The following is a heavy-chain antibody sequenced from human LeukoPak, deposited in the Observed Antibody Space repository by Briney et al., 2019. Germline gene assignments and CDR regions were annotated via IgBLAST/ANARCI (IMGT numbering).Heavy chain of an antibody. CDR2: IIPIFGTA. J-gene: IGHJ4*02. CDR1: GGTFSSYA. Sequence: ASVKVSCKASGGTFSSYAISWVRQAPGQGLEWMGRIIPIFGTANYAQKFQGRVTITTDESTSTAYMELSSLRSEDTAVYYCARDRGYCSSTSCYWIFDYWGQGTLVTVSS. CDR3: ARDRGYCSSTSCYWIFDY. D-gene: IGHD2-2*01. V-gene: IGHV1-69*05.